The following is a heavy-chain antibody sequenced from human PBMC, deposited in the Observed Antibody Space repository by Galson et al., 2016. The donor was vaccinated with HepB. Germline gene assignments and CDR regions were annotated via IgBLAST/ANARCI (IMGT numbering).Heavy chain of an antibody. V-gene: IGHV3-23*01. CDR1: GVTFSSCV. J-gene: IGHJ4*02. CDR3: ARGPYSSNFYVGDY. Sequence: SLRLSCAASGVTFSSCVMSWVRQAPGRGPEWVSAISGSGGSTYYSDSVKGRFAISRDNAKNTMYLQMKSLSAEDTAVYYCARGPYSSNFYVGDYWGQGTLVTVSS. D-gene: IGHD6-13*01. CDR2: ISGSGGST.